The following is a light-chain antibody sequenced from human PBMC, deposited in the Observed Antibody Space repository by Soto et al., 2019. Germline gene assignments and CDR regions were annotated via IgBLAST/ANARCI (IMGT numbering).Light chain of an antibody. CDR1: QSVSSN. J-gene: IGKJ4*01. CDR3: QQSNNWPLT. CDR2: GAS. V-gene: IGKV3-15*01. Sequence: EIVMTQSPATLSVSPGERASLSXRASQSVSSNLAWYQQKHGQAPRLLIYGASTRATGVPARFSGSGSETKFTLTISSLQSEDFAVYYCQQSNNWPLTFGGGTKVDI.